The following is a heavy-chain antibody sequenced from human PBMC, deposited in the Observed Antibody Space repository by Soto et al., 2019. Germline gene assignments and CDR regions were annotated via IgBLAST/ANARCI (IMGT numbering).Heavy chain of an antibody. CDR1: GYTFTNYG. CDR2: ISAYNGNT. J-gene: IGHJ5*02. D-gene: IGHD3-10*01. V-gene: IGHV1-18*01. CDR3: ARGVGSGSYYNRYNWFDP. Sequence: QVQLVQSGAEVKKPGASVKVSCKASGYTFTNYGISWVRQAPGQGLEWMGWISAYNGNTKYAQKLQGRVTMTTDTTTSTAYIELKRLRSYDTAVYYCARGVGSGSYYNRYNWFDPWGQGTLVTVSS.